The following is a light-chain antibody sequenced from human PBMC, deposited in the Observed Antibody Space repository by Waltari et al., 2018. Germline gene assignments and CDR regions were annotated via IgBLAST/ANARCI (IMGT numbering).Light chain of an antibody. CDR3: SSYTSSSALGV. CDR2: DAS. J-gene: IGLJ2*01. V-gene: IGLV2-14*01. Sequence: QSALTQPASMSGSPGRSITIPCPGTTRDVGGYNYVSWYQQHPGKAPKLLYYDASNRPSGLLIRCSGSKSSNTASRTISRLQAEDEADYYCSSYTSSSALGVCGGWTKLTVL. CDR1: TRDVGGYNY.